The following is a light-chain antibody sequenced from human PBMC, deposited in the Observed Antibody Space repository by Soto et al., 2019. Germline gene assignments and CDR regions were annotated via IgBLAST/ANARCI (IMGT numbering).Light chain of an antibody. CDR2: AAS. J-gene: IGKJ1*01. V-gene: IGKV1-8*01. Sequence: AIRMTQSPSSFSASTGDRVTITCRASQGISSYLAWYQQKPGKAPKLLIYAASTLQRGVPSRFGGSGSGTDFTLTISCLQSEDFATYYCQQYYSYPWTFGQGTKVEIK. CDR1: QGISSY. CDR3: QQYYSYPWT.